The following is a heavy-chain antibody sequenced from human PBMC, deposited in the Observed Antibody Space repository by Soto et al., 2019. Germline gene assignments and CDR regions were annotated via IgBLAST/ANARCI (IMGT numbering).Heavy chain of an antibody. CDR3: ARESLHYYDSSGPRLDY. J-gene: IGHJ4*02. Sequence: ASVKVSCTASGYTFTSYYMHWVRQAPGQGLEWMGIINPSGGSTSYAQKFQGRVTMTRDTSTSTVYMELSSLRSEDTAVYYCARESLHYYDSSGPRLDYWGQGTLVTVSS. V-gene: IGHV1-46*01. CDR2: INPSGGST. CDR1: GYTFTSYY. D-gene: IGHD3-22*01.